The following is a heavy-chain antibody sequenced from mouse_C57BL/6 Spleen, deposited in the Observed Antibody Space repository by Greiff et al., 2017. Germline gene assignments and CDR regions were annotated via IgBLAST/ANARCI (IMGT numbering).Heavy chain of an antibody. Sequence: VQLQQSGPELVKPGASVKISCKASGYAFSSSWMNWVKQRPGKGLEWIGRIYPGDGDTNYNGKFKGKATLTADKSSSTAYMQLSSLTSEDSAVYVCARSWTTYFDYWGQGTTLTVSS. D-gene: IGHD2-12*01. V-gene: IGHV1-82*01. CDR2: IYPGDGDT. CDR3: ARSWTTYFDY. CDR1: GYAFSSSW. J-gene: IGHJ2*01.